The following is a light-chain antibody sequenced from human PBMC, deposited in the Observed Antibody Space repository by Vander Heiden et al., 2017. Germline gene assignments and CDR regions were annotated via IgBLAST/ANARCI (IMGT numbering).Light chain of an antibody. CDR3: QQYGGSPGLT. CDR2: GAS. J-gene: IGKJ4*01. V-gene: IGKV3-20*01. Sequence: EIVLTQSPATLSLSPGERATLSCRASQTVSSSYLGWYQQKPGQAPRLLIYGASSRASGTPDRFSGSGSGTDFTLTISRLEPEDFAVYYCQQYGGSPGLTFGGGTKVEI. CDR1: QTVSSSY.